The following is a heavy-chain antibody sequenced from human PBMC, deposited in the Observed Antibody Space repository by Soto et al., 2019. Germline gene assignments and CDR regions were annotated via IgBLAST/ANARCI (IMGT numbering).Heavy chain of an antibody. CDR3: ARGGKERFRGPGMDV. Sequence: QVQLVQSGAEVRKPGSSVRVSCKASGGRFSTYAFNWVRQAPGQGLEWLGGIITFFGAAVYAQKFQGRVTITADELTTTAYMELSGLRSDDTAVYYCARGGKERFRGPGMDVWGQGTTVTVSS. V-gene: IGHV1-69*01. CDR2: IITFFGAA. CDR1: GGRFSTYA. J-gene: IGHJ6*02. D-gene: IGHD1-26*01.